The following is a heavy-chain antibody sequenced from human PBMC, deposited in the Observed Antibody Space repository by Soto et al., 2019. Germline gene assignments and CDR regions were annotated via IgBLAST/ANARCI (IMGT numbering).Heavy chain of an antibody. V-gene: IGHV1-3*01. CDR3: ARGSRPVYGGNIGNTRAYYYYYGMDV. CDR1: GYTFTSYA. D-gene: IGHD4-17*01. CDR2: INAGNGNT. Sequence: ASVKVSCKASGYTFTSYAMHWVRQAPGQRLEWMGWINAGNGNTKYSQKFQGRVTITADESTSTAYMELSSLRSEDTAVYYCARGSRPVYGGNIGNTRAYYYYYGMDVWGQGTTVTVSS. J-gene: IGHJ6*02.